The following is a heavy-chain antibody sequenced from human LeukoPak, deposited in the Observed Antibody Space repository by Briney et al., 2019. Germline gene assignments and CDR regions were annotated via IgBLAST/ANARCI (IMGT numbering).Heavy chain of an antibody. D-gene: IGHD6-13*01. J-gene: IGHJ4*02. Sequence: GGSLRLSCAASGLTFSSYAMNWVRQAPGKGLEWVSAISGGGGSTYYAGSVKGRLTISRDNSKNTLYLQMNSLRAEDTAVYYCANGEAAAGTLDYWGQGTLVTVSS. V-gene: IGHV3-23*01. CDR3: ANGEAAAGTLDY. CDR1: GLTFSSYA. CDR2: ISGGGGST.